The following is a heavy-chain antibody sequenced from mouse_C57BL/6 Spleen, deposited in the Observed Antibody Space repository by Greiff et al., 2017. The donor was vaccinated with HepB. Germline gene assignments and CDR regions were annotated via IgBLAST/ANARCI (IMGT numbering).Heavy chain of an antibody. Sequence: EVKLLESGPGLVKPSQSLSLTCSVSGYSITSGYYWNWIRQFPGNKLEWMGYISYDGSNNYNPSLKNRISITRDTSKNQFFLKLNSVTTEDTATYYCAREDHGAFDYWGQGTTLTVSS. V-gene: IGHV3-6*01. J-gene: IGHJ2*01. CDR1: GYSITSGYY. CDR2: ISYDGSN. CDR3: AREDHGAFDY.